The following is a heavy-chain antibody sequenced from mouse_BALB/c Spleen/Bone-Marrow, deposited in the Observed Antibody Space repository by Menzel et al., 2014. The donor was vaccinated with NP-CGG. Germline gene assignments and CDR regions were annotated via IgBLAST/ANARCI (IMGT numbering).Heavy chain of an antibody. J-gene: IGHJ2*01. CDR1: GFSLTSYG. CDR2: IWAGGST. V-gene: IGHV2-9*02. D-gene: IGHD6-1*01. Sequence: VKVIESGPGLVAPSQSLSITCTVSGFSLTSYGVHWVRPPPGKGLEWLGVIWAGGSTNYNSALMSRPSISKDNSKSQVFLKMNSLQTDDTAMYYCASNPYFDYWGQGTTLTVSS. CDR3: ASNPYFDY.